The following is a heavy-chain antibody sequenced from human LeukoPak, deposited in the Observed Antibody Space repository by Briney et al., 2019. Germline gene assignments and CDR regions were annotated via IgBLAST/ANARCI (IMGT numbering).Heavy chain of an antibody. V-gene: IGHV3-23*01. CDR1: GFIFSSYS. J-gene: IGHJ4*02. D-gene: IGHD2/OR15-2a*01. CDR3: VSFYEAY. Sequence: PGGSLRLSCAASGFIFSSYSMSWVRQAPGKGLEWVSVITGSGGNTYYADSVKGRFTISKDNSKNTVYLQMSSLRAEDTAVYYCVSFYEAYWGRGTLVTVSS. CDR2: ITGSGGNT.